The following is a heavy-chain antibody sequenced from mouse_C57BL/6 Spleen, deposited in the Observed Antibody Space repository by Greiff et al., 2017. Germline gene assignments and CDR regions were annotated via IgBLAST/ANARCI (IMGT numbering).Heavy chain of an antibody. Sequence: QVQLKQPGAELVKPGASVKLSCKASGYTFTSYWMHWVKQRPGQGLEWIGMIHPNSGSTNYNEKFKSKATLTVDKSSSTAYMQLSSLTSEDAAVYYCARGDNYAMDYWGQGTSVTVSS. V-gene: IGHV1-64*01. CDR3: ARGDNYAMDY. CDR1: GYTFTSYW. J-gene: IGHJ4*01. CDR2: IHPNSGST.